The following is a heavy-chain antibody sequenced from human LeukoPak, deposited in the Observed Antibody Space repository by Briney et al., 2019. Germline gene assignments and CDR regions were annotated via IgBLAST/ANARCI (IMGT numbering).Heavy chain of an antibody. D-gene: IGHD6-19*01. CDR2: IYYSGST. CDR3: ARLHSSGWSGGSIDY. V-gene: IGHV4-59*01. Sequence: PSPTLSLTCTVSGGSISSYYWSWIRPPPGKGLEWLGYIYYSGSTNYNPSLKSRVTISVDTSKNQFSLKLSSVTAADTAVYYCARLHSSGWSGGSIDYWGQGTLVTVSS. CDR1: GGSISSYY. J-gene: IGHJ4*02.